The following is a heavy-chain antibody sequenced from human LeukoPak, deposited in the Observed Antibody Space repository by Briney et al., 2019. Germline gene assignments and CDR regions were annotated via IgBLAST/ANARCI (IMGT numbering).Heavy chain of an antibody. V-gene: IGHV3-13*01. CDR3: ARAVAGTDEIDS. J-gene: IGHJ4*02. CDR1: GFSFSTYD. Sequence: PGGSLRLSCAGFGFSFSTYDMLWVRQAPGKGLEWVSAIGSGGDTYYAGSVKGRFTISRESANNSFYLQMNSLNAGDTAVYFCARAVAGTDEIDSWGQGTLVTVSS. CDR2: IGSGGDT. D-gene: IGHD6-19*01.